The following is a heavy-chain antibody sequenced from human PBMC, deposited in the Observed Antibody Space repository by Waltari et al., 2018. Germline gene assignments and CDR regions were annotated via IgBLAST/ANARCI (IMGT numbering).Heavy chain of an antibody. CDR3: ARDPAPYSGRWYYFDY. Sequence: EVQLVESGGGLVQPGGSLSLSCAASGFTFSSHARNGVRQVPGKGLVWLSRINIDGSSTTYADSVKGRFTISRDNAKKTLYLQMSNVRVEDTAVYYCARDPAPYSGRWYYFDYWGQGILVTVSS. CDR1: GFTFSSHA. D-gene: IGHD6-13*01. V-gene: IGHV3-74*01. CDR2: INIDGSST. J-gene: IGHJ4*02.